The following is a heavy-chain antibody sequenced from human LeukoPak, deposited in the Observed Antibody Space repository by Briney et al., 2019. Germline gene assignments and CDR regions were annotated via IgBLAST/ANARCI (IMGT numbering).Heavy chain of an antibody. J-gene: IGHJ4*02. CDR1: GGTFSSYA. CDR2: IIPILGTA. Sequence: SVKVSCKASGGTFSSYAISWVRQAPGQGLEWMGGIIPILGTANYAQKFQGRVTITADESTSTAYMELSSLRSEDTAVYYCARDQADYYDSSGYLYYWGQGTLVTVSS. V-gene: IGHV1-69*13. D-gene: IGHD3-22*01. CDR3: ARDQADYYDSSGYLYY.